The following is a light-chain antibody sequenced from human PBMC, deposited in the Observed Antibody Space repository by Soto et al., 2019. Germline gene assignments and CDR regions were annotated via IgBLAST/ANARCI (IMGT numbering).Light chain of an antibody. CDR3: QTWGTGSPYV. CDR1: SGHSSYA. CDR2: LNSDGSH. V-gene: IGLV4-69*01. J-gene: IGLJ1*01. Sequence: QLVLTQSPSASASLGASVKLTCTMSSGHSSYAIAWHQQQPEKGPRYLMKLNSDGSHSKGDGIPDRFSGSSSGAERYLTISGLQFEYEADGYCQTWGTGSPYVFGTGAKVTVL.